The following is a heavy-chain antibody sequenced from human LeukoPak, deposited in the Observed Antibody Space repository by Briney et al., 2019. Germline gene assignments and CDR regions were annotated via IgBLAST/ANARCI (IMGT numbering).Heavy chain of an antibody. CDR3: AREGYYYDSSGGDAFDI. D-gene: IGHD3-22*01. CDR1: GYTFTGYY. V-gene: IGHV1-2*06. CDR2: INPNSGGT. J-gene: IGHJ3*02. Sequence: ASVKVSCKASGYTFTGYYMHWVRQAPGQGREWMGRINPNSGGTNYAQKFQGRVTMTRDTSISTAYMELSRLRSDDTAVYYCAREGYYYDSSGGDAFDIWGQGTMVTVSS.